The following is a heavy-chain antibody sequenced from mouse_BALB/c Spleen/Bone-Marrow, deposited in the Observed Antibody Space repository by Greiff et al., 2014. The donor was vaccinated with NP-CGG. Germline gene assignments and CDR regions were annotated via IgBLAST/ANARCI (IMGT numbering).Heavy chain of an antibody. Sequence: VQLQQSGAELARPGASVKLSCKASGYTFTSYWMQWVKQRPGQGLEWIGAIYPGDGDTRYTQKFKGKATLTADKSSSTAYMQLSSLASEDSAVYYGARRYGSSYCWYFDVWGAGTTVAVSS. CDR1: GYTFTSYW. J-gene: IGHJ1*01. V-gene: IGHV1-87*01. D-gene: IGHD1-1*01. CDR2: IYPGDGDT. CDR3: ARRYGSSYCWYFDV.